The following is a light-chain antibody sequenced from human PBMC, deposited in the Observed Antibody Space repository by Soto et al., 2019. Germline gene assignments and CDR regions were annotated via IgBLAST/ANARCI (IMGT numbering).Light chain of an antibody. CDR1: QEIINH. J-gene: IGKJ4*01. V-gene: IGKV1-16*02. CDR3: QQYHNYPVT. CDR2: DAS. Sequence: DIQMTQSPSSLSSSVVDRVTITCRASQEIINHLAWFQQKPGKPPKSLIYDASSLQSGVPSKFSGSGSGTDFTLTISSLQPEDFATYYCQQYHNYPVTFGGGTKVEIK.